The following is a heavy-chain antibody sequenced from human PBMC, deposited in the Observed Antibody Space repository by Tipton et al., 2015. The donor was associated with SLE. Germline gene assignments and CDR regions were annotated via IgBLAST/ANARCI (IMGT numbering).Heavy chain of an antibody. CDR2: IYYSGST. CDR1: GGSISSSSYY. D-gene: IGHD2/OR15-2a*01. V-gene: IGHV4-39*07. CDR3: ARSSSVRTLLWPTFAY. J-gene: IGHJ4*02. Sequence: LSLTCTVSGGSISSSSYYWGWIRQPPGKGLEWIGSIYYSGSTYYNPSLKSRVTISVDTSKNQFSLKLSSVTAADTAVYFCARSSSVRTLLWPTFAYWGQGTLVTVSS.